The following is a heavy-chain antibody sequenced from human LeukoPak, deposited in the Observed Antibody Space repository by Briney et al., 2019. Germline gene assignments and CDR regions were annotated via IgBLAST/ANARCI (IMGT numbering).Heavy chain of an antibody. CDR1: GFTFSNYY. Sequence: GGSLRLSCAASGFTFSNYYIHWVRQAPGKGLEWVAVIWYDGSNKYYADSVKGRFTISRDNSKNTLYLQLNSLRAEDTAVYYCAKGKHDYSNQYYYYYMDVWGKGTTITVSS. J-gene: IGHJ6*03. D-gene: IGHD4-11*01. CDR3: AKGKHDYSNQYYYYYMDV. V-gene: IGHV3-33*06. CDR2: IWYDGSNK.